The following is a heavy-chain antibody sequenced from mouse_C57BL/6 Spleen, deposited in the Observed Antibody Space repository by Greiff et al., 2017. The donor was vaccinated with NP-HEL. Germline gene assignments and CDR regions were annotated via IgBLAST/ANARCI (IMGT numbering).Heavy chain of an antibody. V-gene: IGHV1-54*01. CDR3: ARELSVGGYYFDY. J-gene: IGHJ2*01. CDR2: INPGSGGT. D-gene: IGHD2-14*01. Sequence: VKVVESGAELVRPGTSVKVSCKASGYAFTNYLIEWVKQRPGQGLEWIGVINPGSGGTNYNEKFKGKATLTADKSSSTAYMQLSSLTSEDSAVYFCARELSVGGYYFDYWGQGTTLTVSS. CDR1: GYAFTNYL.